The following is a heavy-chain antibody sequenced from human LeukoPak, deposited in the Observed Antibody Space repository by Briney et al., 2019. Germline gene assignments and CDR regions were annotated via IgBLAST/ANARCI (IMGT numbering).Heavy chain of an antibody. J-gene: IGHJ3*02. CDR2: INPNSGGT. D-gene: IGHD2-2*01. CDR1: GYTFTGYY. Sequence: ASVKVSCRASGYTFTGYYMHWVRQAPGQGLEWMGWINPNSGGTNYAQKFQGRDTMTRDTSISTAYMELSRLRSDDTAVYYCARDLSSTRNYAFDIWGQGTMVTVSS. V-gene: IGHV1-2*02. CDR3: ARDLSSTRNYAFDI.